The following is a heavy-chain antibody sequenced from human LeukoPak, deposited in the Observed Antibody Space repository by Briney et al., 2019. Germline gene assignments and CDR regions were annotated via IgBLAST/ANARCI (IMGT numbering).Heavy chain of an antibody. V-gene: IGHV3-48*01. CDR3: AKAKITLIVVANPNSGALDI. J-gene: IGHJ3*02. Sequence: GGSLRLSCAASGFTFTTYSMNWVRQAPGKGLEWVSYISSSSSTIYYADSVKGRFTISRDNAKNSLYLQMNSLRADDTAVYYCAKAKITLIVVANPNSGALDIWGQGTMVTVSS. CDR1: GFTFTTYS. D-gene: IGHD3-22*01. CDR2: ISSSSSTI.